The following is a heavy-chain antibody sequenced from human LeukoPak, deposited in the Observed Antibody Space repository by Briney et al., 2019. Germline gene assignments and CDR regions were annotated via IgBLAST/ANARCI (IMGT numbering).Heavy chain of an antibody. CDR1: GGSISSGGYY. J-gene: IGHJ4*02. D-gene: IGHD1-1*01. CDR3: ARVQLGMLPTYYFDY. V-gene: IGHV4-31*03. Sequence: PSQTLSLTCTVSGGSISSGGYYWSCIRQHPGKGLEWIGYIYYSGSTYYNPSLKSRVTISVDTSKNQFSLKLSSVTAADTAVYYCARVQLGMLPTYYFDYWGQGTLVTVSS. CDR2: IYYSGST.